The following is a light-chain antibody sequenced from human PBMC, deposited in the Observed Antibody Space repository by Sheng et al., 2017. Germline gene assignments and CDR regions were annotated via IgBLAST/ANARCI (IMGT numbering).Light chain of an antibody. J-gene: IGKJ1*01. CDR2: AAS. Sequence: EIVMTQSPGTLSVSPGERATLSCRTSQSVSNKLAWYQQKPGQAPRLLIYAASTRATGIPARFSGSGSGTEFTLTISTLQSEDFAVYYCQQYNNWPGTFGQGTKVEIK. CDR1: QSVSNK. CDR3: QQYNNWPGT. V-gene: IGKV3-15*01.